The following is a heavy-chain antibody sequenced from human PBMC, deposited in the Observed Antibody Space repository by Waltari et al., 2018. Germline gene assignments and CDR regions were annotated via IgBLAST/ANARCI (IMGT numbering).Heavy chain of an antibody. V-gene: IGHV2-5*01. D-gene: IGHD3-16*01. Sequence: QITLKESGPTLVKPTQTLTLTCTFSGFSLSTSGVGVGWIRQPPGKALEWLALIYWNDDKRYSPSLKSRLTITKDTSRNQVVLTMTNMDPVDTATYYCAHRRLQPDWFDPWGQGTLVTVSS. CDR2: IYWNDDK. J-gene: IGHJ5*02. CDR1: GFSLSTSGVG. CDR3: AHRRLQPDWFDP.